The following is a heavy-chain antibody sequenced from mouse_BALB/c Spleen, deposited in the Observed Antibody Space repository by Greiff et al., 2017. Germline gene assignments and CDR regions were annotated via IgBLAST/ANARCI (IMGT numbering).Heavy chain of an antibody. D-gene: IGHD2-10*02. Sequence: VKLVESGPGLVQPSQSLSITCTVSGFSLTSYGVHWVRQSPGKGLEWLGVIWSGGSTDYNAAFISRLSISKDNSKSQVFFKMNSLQADDTAIYYCARNWYGNYGVGWYFDVWGAGTTVTVSS. CDR3: ARNWYGNYGVGWYFDV. CDR2: IWSGGST. J-gene: IGHJ1*01. V-gene: IGHV2-4-1*01. CDR1: GFSLTSYG.